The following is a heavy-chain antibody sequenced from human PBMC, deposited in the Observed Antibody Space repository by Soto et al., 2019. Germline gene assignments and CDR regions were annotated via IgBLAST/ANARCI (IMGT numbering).Heavy chain of an antibody. CDR1: GFHFGTCS. V-gene: IGHV3-21*06. CDR2: ISSSATYI. D-gene: IGHD3-22*01. CDR3: ARYGYYYHSSAYSGY. J-gene: IGHJ4*02. Sequence: GGSLRLSCAASGFHFGTCSLNCVRQAPGKGLEWVSSISSSATYIDYADSVKGRFTISRDNAKSSLYLQMNSLRAEDTGVYYCARYGYYYHSSAYSGYWGQGT.